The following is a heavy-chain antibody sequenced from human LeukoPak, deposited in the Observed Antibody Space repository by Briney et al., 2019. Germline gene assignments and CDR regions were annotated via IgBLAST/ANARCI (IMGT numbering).Heavy chain of an antibody. Sequence: ASVKVSCKASGGTFSSYAISWVRQAPGLGLEWMGGIIPIFGTTNYAQKFQGRVTITADESTSTAYMELSSLRSEDTAVYYCARSTNYYDSSGYFDYFDYWGQGTLVTVSS. CDR3: ARSTNYYDSSGYFDYFDY. V-gene: IGHV1-69*13. J-gene: IGHJ4*02. D-gene: IGHD3-22*01. CDR2: IIPIFGTT. CDR1: GGTFSSYA.